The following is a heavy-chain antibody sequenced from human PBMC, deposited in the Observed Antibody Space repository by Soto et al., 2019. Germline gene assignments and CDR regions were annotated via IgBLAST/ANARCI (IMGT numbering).Heavy chain of an antibody. CDR2: IYYSGST. D-gene: IGHD3-3*01. V-gene: IGHV4-31*02. J-gene: IGHJ6*02. CDR3: ARDSSRYYDLWSGYLDYYYYGMDV. Sequence: SETQSLTXTVSGGSISSGGYYWSWIRQHPGKGLEWIGYIYYSGSTSYNPSLKSRVTISVDTSKNQFSLKLSSVTAADTAVYYCARDSSRYYDLWSGYLDYYYYGMDVCGQCTTVTDSS. CDR1: GGSISSGGYY.